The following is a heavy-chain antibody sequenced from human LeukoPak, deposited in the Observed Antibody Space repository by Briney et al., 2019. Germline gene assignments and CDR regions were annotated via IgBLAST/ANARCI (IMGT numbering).Heavy chain of an antibody. J-gene: IGHJ4*02. CDR2: VFRSGST. CDR1: GGSIGDFY. CDR3: ARSAWPNYYFDS. V-gene: IGHV4-4*09. Sequence: SETLSLTCTVSGGSIGDFYWSWIRQPPGKGLEWIGYVFRSGSTNYHPSLVGRLTISVDTSKNHFSLRLRSVTAADTAVYYCARSAWPNYYFDSWGQGTLVTVSS.